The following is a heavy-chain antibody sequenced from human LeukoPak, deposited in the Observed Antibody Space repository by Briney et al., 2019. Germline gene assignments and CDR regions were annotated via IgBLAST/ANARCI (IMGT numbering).Heavy chain of an antibody. V-gene: IGHV3-74*01. CDR1: GFTFSSYW. Sequence: GGSLRLSCAASGFTFSSYWMHWVRQAPGKGLVWVSRISSDGRSTTYADSVKGRFTISRDNAKNTLYLQMNSLRVEDTAVYYCARGNYYGMDVWDQGTTVTVSS. CDR3: ARGNYYGMDV. CDR2: ISSDGRST. J-gene: IGHJ6*02.